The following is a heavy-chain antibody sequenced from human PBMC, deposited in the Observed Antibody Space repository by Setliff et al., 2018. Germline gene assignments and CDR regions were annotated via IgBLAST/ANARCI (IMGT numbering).Heavy chain of an antibody. D-gene: IGHD3-3*01. J-gene: IGHJ4*02. CDR1: GYTFTSYY. Sequence: ASVKVSCKASGYTFTSYYMHWVRQAPGQGLEWMGIINPSGGSTSYAQKFQGRVTMTRDTSTSTVYMELSSLRSEDTAVYYCARDASYNFWSGYQGAFDYWGQGTLVTVSS. CDR3: ARDASYNFWSGYQGAFDY. CDR2: INPSGGST. V-gene: IGHV1-46*01.